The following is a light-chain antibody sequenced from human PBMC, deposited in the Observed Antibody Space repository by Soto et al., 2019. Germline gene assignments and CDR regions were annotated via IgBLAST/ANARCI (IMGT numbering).Light chain of an antibody. CDR2: EAS. J-gene: IGKJ3*01. Sequence: DIQMTQSPSSLSASVGDRVTITCRASQNINRFLNWYRQKPGIAPQLLIYEASSLQSAVPSRFRGTGSGTDFTLTISSLQPEDFATYDCQESYSSAFTFGPGTKVDIK. CDR1: QNINRF. V-gene: IGKV1-39*01. CDR3: QESYSSAFT.